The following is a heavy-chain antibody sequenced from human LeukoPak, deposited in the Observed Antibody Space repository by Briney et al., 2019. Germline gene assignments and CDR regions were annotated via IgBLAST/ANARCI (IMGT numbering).Heavy chain of an antibody. V-gene: IGHV1-69*04. CDR1: GGTFSSYA. CDR2: IIPILGIA. J-gene: IGHJ4*02. CDR3: ARDPPRYCSGGSCYPFDY. D-gene: IGHD2-15*01. Sequence: SVKVSCKASGGTFSSYAISWVRQAPGQGLEWMGRIIPILGIANYAQKFQGRVTITADKSTSTAYMELSSLRSEDTAVYYCARDPPRYCSGGSCYPFDYWGQGTLVTVSS.